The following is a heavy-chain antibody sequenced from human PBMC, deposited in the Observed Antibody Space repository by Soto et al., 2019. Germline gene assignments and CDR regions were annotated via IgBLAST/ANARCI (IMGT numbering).Heavy chain of an antibody. CDR2: ISGGGGTT. J-gene: IGHJ6*02. Sequence: PGGSLRLSCAASGFTFSSYAMVWFRQTPGKGLEWVSTISGGGGTTYYADSVKGRFTFSRDNSKNTLYLQMNSLRAEDTAVYYCAKGIGDYYYYGMDVWGQGTTVTVSS. V-gene: IGHV3-23*01. CDR3: AKGIGDYYYYGMDV. CDR1: GFTFSSYA. D-gene: IGHD3-10*01.